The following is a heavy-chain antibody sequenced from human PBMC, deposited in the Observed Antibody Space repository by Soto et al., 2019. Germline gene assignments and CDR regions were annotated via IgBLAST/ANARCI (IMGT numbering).Heavy chain of an antibody. CDR2: ISYRGST. CDR1: GGSISSYY. CDR3: AIEHVLLWFGELLSDEFDI. Sequence: QVQLQESGPGLVKPSETLSLTCTVSGGSISSYYWSWIRRPPGKGLEWIGFISYRGSTNYNPSLKSRVPLSVDTSKNPSSLKLSSVTAADTAVYYCAIEHVLLWFGELLSDEFDIWGQGTMVTVSS. V-gene: IGHV4-59*01. J-gene: IGHJ3*02. D-gene: IGHD3-10*01.